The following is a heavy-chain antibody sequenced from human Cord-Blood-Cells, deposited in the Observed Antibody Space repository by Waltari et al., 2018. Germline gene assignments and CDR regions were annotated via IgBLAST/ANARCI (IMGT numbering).Heavy chain of an antibody. V-gene: IGHV1-2*02. CDR2: INPNSGGT. CDR1: GYTFTGYY. J-gene: IGHJ3*02. CDR3: ARSITIFGVVMSDAFDI. D-gene: IGHD3-3*01. Sequence: QVQLGQSGAEVKKPAASVKVSCKATGYTFTGYYMHWVRQAPGQGLEWMGWINPNSGGTNYAQKFQGRVTMTRDTSISTAYMELSRLRSDDTAVYYCARSITIFGVVMSDAFDIWGQGTMVTVSS.